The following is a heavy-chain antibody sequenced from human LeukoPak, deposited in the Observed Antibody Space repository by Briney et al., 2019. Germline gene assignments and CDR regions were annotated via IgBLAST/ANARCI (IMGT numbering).Heavy chain of an antibody. CDR2: MNPSDGST. J-gene: IGHJ5*02. CDR3: ARDSLQTRYSWNDEGRKNWFDP. CDR1: GFTFSGYY. D-gene: IGHD1-1*01. V-gene: IGHV1-46*01. Sequence: ASVKVSCKPSGFTFSGYYMQWVREAPGHGLEWMGIMNPSDGSTKYAQKLQGRVTMSGDTSTSTVYMELSSMTSEDTAVYYCARDSLQTRYSWNDEGRKNWFDPWGQGTLVIVTS.